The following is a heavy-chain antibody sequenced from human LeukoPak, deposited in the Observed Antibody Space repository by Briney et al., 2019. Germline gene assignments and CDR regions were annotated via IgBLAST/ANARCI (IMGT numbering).Heavy chain of an antibody. CDR1: GGSISSYY. D-gene: IGHD6-13*01. CDR2: IYYTGST. J-gene: IGHJ4*02. Sequence: SETLSLTCTVSGGSISSYYWSWIRQPPGKGLEWIGYIYYTGSTKYNASLKSRVTISVDTSKNQFSLKLSSVTAADTAVYYCARLRPSIGAAGTFDYWGQGTLVTVSS. V-gene: IGHV4-59*08. CDR3: ARLRPSIGAAGTFDY.